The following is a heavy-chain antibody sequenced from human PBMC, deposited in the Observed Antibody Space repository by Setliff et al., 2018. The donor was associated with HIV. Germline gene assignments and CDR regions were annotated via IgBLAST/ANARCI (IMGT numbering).Heavy chain of an antibody. CDR2: IYYTGTT. CDR3: ARQMPIPGIAITPVDY. J-gene: IGHJ4*02. Sequence: SETLSLTCTVSGGSISSSSYYWGWIRQPPGKGLELIGSIYYTGTTYYHPSLESRVTLSVDMSRNQFSLRLTSVTAADTAVYYCARQMPIPGIAITPVDYWGQGALVTVSS. D-gene: IGHD5-12*01. V-gene: IGHV4-39*01. CDR1: GGSISSSSYY.